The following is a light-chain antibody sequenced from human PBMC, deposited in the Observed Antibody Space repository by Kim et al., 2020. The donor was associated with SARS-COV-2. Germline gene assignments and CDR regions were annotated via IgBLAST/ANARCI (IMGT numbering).Light chain of an antibody. CDR2: GKN. J-gene: IGLJ2*01. CDR3: NSRDSSGNQFS. Sequence: SSELTQDPAVSVALGQTVRITCQGDRLRSYYASWYQQKPGQAPVLVIYGKNNRPSGIPDRFSGSSSGNTASLTITGAQAEDEADYYCNSRDSSGNQFSFG. CDR1: RLRSYY. V-gene: IGLV3-19*01.